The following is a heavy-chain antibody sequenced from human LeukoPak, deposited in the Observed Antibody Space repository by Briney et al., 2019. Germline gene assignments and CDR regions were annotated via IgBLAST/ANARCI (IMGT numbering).Heavy chain of an antibody. J-gene: IGHJ6*02. CDR1: GYTFTSYG. CDR3: ARGATDLYYYYGMDV. Sequence: GASVKVSCKASGYTFTSYGISWVRQAPGQGLEWMGWISAYNGNTNYAQKLQGRVTMTTDTSTSTAYMELRSLRSDDTAVYYCARGATDLYYYYGMDVWGQGTTVTVSS. D-gene: IGHD4-11*01. CDR2: ISAYNGNT. V-gene: IGHV1-18*01.